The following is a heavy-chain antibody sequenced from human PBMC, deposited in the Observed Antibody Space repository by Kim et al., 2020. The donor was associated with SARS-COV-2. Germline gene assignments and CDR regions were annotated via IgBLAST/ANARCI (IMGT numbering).Heavy chain of an antibody. Sequence: SETLSLTCTVSGGSISSGSYYWSWIRQPAGKGLEWIGRIYTSGSTNYNPSLKSRVTISVDTSKNQFSLKLSSVTAADTAVYYCARESSQWSYGSGSYSNWGQGTLVTVSS. V-gene: IGHV4-61*02. CDR2: IYTSGST. CDR1: GGSISSGSYY. D-gene: IGHD3-10*01. CDR3: ARESSQWSYGSGSYSN. J-gene: IGHJ4*02.